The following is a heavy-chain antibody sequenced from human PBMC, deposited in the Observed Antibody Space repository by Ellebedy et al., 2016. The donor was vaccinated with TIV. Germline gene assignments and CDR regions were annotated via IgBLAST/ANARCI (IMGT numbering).Heavy chain of an antibody. J-gene: IGHJ6*03. CDR1: GGTFSSYA. V-gene: IGHV1-69*13. CDR3: ARAHTYYFYYMGV. CDR2: IIGMFGTT. Sequence: ASVKVSXKTSGGTFSSYAVSWVRQAPGQGLEWMGSIIGMFGTTTYAQKFQGRITVSADESTSTAYMELTSLRSDDTAVYYCARAHTYYFYYMGVWGKGTTVTVSS.